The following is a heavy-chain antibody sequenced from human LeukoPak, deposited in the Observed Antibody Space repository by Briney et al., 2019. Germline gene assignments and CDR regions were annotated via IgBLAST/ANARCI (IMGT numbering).Heavy chain of an antibody. D-gene: IGHD3-10*01. CDR1: GYSFTNYW. CDR3: TRHGPYYSKDH. CDR2: IDPSDSYT. J-gene: IGHJ4*02. V-gene: IGHV5-10-1*01. Sequence: GESLRISCKGSGYSFTNYWISWVRQMPGKGLEWMGRIDPSDSYTNYSPSFQGHVTLSADKSISTAVLQWSSLKASDTAMYYCTRHGPYYSKDHWGQGTMVTVSS.